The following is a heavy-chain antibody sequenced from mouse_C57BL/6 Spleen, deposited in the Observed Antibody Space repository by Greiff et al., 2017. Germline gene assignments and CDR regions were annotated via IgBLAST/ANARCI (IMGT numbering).Heavy chain of an antibody. CDR2: ISDGGSYT. J-gene: IGHJ1*03. V-gene: IGHV5-4*01. Sequence: EVQGVESGGGLVKPGGSLKLSCAASGFTFSSYAMSWVRQTPEKRLEWVATISDGGSYTYYPDNVKGRFTISRDNAKNNLYLQMSHLKSEDTAMYYCARDYGSSPYWYFDVWGTGTTVTVSS. CDR1: GFTFSSYA. CDR3: ARDYGSSPYWYFDV. D-gene: IGHD1-1*01.